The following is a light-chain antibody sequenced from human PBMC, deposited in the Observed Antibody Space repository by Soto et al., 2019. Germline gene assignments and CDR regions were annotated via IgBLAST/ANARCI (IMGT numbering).Light chain of an antibody. V-gene: IGKV1-9*01. Sequence: DIQLTQSPSFLSASVGDRVTITCRASQGISSSLAWYQQKPGKAPNLLIYAASTLQSGVPSRFSGSGSGTEFTLTITSLHPEDFASYCWQRLNAYPLGFGEGTRLEVK. J-gene: IGKJ5*01. CDR1: QGISSS. CDR3: QRLNAYPLG. CDR2: AAS.